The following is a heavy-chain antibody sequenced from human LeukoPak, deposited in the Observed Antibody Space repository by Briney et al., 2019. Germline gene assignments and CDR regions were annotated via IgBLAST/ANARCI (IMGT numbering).Heavy chain of an antibody. CDR2: IIPIFGTA. CDR3: STGKTYDSSAYYTRF. V-gene: IGHV1-69*13. J-gene: IGHJ4*02. Sequence: SVKGSCKASGGTFSSYAISWVRQAPGQGLEWMGGIIPIFGTANYAQKFQGRVTITADESTSTAYMELSSLRSEDTAVYYCSTGKTYDSSAYYTRFWGQGTLVTVSS. CDR1: GGTFSSYA. D-gene: IGHD3-22*01.